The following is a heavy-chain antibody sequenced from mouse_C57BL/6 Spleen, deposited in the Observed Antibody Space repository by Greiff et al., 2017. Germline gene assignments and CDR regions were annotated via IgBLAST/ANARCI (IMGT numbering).Heavy chain of an antibody. CDR2: IRSKSNNYAT. CDR3: VRHDGMDY. V-gene: IGHV10-1*01. D-gene: IGHD2-3*01. Sequence: EVQGVESGGGLVQPKGSLKLSCAASGFSFNTYAMNWVRQAPGKGLEWVASIRSKSNNYATYYADSVKDRFTISRDDSESMLYLQVNNLKTEDTAMYYCVRHDGMDYWGQGTSVTVSS. CDR1: GFSFNTYA. J-gene: IGHJ4*01.